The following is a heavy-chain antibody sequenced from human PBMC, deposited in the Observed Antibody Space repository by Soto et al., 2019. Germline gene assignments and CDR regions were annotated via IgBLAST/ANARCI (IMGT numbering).Heavy chain of an antibody. CDR3: ARDFIAARSYYYGMDV. CDR2: IWYDGSNK. Sequence: GGSLRLSCAASGFTFSSYGMHWVRQAPGKGLEWVAVIWYDGSNKYCADSVKGRFTISRDNSKNTLYLQMNSLRAEDTAVYYCARDFIAARSYYYGMDVWGQGTTVTVSS. V-gene: IGHV3-33*01. D-gene: IGHD6-6*01. J-gene: IGHJ6*02. CDR1: GFTFSSYG.